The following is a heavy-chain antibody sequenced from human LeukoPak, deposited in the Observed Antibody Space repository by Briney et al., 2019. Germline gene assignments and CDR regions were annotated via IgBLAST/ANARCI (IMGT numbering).Heavy chain of an antibody. Sequence: AAVTLSLTASGYTFTVYYIHLERHAPGQGHEWKGWINPTHGGTNYAQTFQGRVTMTRDTSIRTAYMEVSTVRSDDTAMYYCAILTTADGYWGQGTLLTVSS. J-gene: IGHJ4*02. CDR3: AILTTADGY. CDR1: GYTFTVYY. CDR2: INPTHGGT. V-gene: IGHV1-2*02. D-gene: IGHD4-17*01.